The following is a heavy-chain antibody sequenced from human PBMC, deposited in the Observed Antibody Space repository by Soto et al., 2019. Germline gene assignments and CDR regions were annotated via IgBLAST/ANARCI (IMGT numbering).Heavy chain of an antibody. J-gene: IGHJ3*01. Sequence: SETLSLTCTVSGGSISGYYWNWIRQPPGKGLEWIRNIYYSGNSNYNPSLESRVTISIDTSQNQFSLRLNSVTAADTAVYFCARRGYCTSASCPIGAFEVWGQGTMVTVSS. D-gene: IGHD2-2*01. CDR2: IYYSGNS. CDR3: ARRGYCTSASCPIGAFEV. CDR1: GGSISGYY. V-gene: IGHV4-59*08.